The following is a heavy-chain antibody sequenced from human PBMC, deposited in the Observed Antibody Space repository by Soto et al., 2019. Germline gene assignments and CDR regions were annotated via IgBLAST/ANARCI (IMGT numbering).Heavy chain of an antibody. CDR3: ARPHYYDSSGYYLDY. D-gene: IGHD3-22*01. V-gene: IGHV4-39*07. J-gene: IGHJ4*02. CDR1: GGSISSSSYY. CDR2: INHSGST. Sequence: SETLSLTCTVSGGSISSSSYYWSWIRQPPGKGPEWIGEINHSGSTNYNPSLKSRVTISVDTSKNQFSLKLSSVTAADTAVYYCARPHYYDSSGYYLDYWGQGTLVTVSS.